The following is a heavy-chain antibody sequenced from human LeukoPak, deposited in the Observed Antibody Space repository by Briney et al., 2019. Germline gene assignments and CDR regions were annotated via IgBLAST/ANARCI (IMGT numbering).Heavy chain of an antibody. J-gene: IGHJ4*02. CDR1: GFTFSSYW. V-gene: IGHV3-7*01. D-gene: IGHD3-22*01. CDR2: IKQDGSEK. CDR3: ARDTYYYDSSGYYPSLLDY. Sequence: PGGSLRLSCAASGFTFSSYWMSWVRQAPGKGVEWVTYIKQDGSEKYYVDSVKGRFTISRDNAENSLYLQMNSLRAEDTAVYYCARDTYYYDSSGYYPSLLDYWGQGTLVTVSS.